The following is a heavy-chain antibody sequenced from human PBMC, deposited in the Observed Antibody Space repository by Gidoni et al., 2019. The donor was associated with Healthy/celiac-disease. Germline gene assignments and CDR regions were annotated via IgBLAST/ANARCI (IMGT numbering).Heavy chain of an antibody. J-gene: IGHJ3*02. CDR3: AKDILVAAAGTNNAFDI. CDR1: GVTLDVYA. V-gene: IGHV3-9*01. Sequence: EVQLVASGGGLVQPGRSLRLYCAASGVTLDVYATHWVRQAPGKGLEWVSGISWNSGSIGYADSVKGRFTISRDNAKNSLYLQMNSLRAEDTALYYCAKDILVAAAGTNNAFDIWGQGTMVTVSS. D-gene: IGHD6-13*01. CDR2: ISWNSGSI.